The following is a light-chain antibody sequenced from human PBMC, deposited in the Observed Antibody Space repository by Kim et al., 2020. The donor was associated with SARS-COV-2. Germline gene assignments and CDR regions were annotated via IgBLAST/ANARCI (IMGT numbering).Light chain of an antibody. Sequence: SVSPGETATLSCRASQNIGNHLVWYQQRPGQAPRLIITVASTRATGIPARVSGSGSGTDFTLNIISLQSEDFAVYYCQQNKDWPLTFGGGTKVEI. CDR2: VAS. J-gene: IGKJ4*01. V-gene: IGKV3-15*01. CDR1: QNIGNH. CDR3: QQNKDWPLT.